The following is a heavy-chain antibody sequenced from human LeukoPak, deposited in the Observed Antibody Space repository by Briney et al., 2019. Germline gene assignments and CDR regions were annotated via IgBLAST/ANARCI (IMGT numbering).Heavy chain of an antibody. D-gene: IGHD3-22*01. CDR1: GYTLTELS. CDR3: ATDPYYYDSSGYQY. V-gene: IGHV1-24*01. CDR2: FDPEDGET. J-gene: IGHJ4*02. Sequence: ASVTVSCKVSGYTLTELSMHWVRQAPGKGLEWMGGFDPEDGETIYAQKFRGRVTMTEDTSTDTAYMELSSLRSEDTAVYYCATDPYYYDSSGYQYWGQGTLVAVSS.